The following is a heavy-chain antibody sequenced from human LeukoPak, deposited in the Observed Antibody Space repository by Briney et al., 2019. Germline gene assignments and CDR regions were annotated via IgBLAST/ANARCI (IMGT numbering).Heavy chain of an antibody. D-gene: IGHD3-22*01. CDR3: STFDNSGYYNGAFYAY. CDR1: GFTFSGSD. V-gene: IGHV3-73*01. J-gene: IGHJ4*02. Sequence: GGSLRLSCAASGFTFSGSDMHWVRQASGKGLGWVGRIRTKSNSYATAYSASEKGRFTISRDDSKNTVYLQMISLKSEDTAVYYCSTFDNSGYYNGAFYAYWGRGILVTVSS. CDR2: IRTKSNSYAT.